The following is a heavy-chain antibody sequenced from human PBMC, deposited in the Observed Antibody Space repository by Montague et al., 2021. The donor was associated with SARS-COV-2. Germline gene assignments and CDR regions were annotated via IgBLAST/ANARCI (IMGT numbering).Heavy chain of an antibody. CDR3: TRYGEQLFWEGLQKSGLDV. CDR2: IFYTGSA. Sequence: SETLSLTCTVSGGSISSSRYYWAWIRQSPEKGLEWIGSIFYTGSAFYNPSLRSRVAISVDRSNNQFSLTLTSVTAADTAVYYCTRYGEQLFWEGLQKSGLDVWGQGTTVIVSS. D-gene: IGHD6-13*01. CDR1: GGSISSSRYY. V-gene: IGHV4-39*07. J-gene: IGHJ6*02.